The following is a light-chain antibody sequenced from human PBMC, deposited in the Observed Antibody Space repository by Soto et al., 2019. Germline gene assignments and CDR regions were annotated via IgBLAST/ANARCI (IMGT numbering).Light chain of an antibody. Sequence: DIQMTQSPSSLPASIGDRVTITCRASQSIDTYLNWYQQKPGQAPQLLIYLTSALQSGVPPRFNGSVSGTDFTLTISSLRPEDFATYYCQKTYMTPRTFGQGTKVEIK. J-gene: IGKJ1*01. CDR3: QKTYMTPRT. CDR2: LTS. CDR1: QSIDTY. V-gene: IGKV1-39*01.